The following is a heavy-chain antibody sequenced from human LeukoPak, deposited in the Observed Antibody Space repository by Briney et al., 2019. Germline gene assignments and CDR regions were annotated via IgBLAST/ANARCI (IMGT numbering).Heavy chain of an antibody. CDR2: IYPGDSNT. D-gene: IGHD1-7*01. Sequence: GESLKISCKGSGYNFTTTWIGWVRQMPGKGLEWMGIIYPGDSNTRYSPSLQGQVTISADKSISTVYLQWSSLKASDTAIYYCARRGAWNYDDDYFDYWGQGTLVTVSS. CDR1: GYNFTTTW. V-gene: IGHV5-51*01. CDR3: ARRGAWNYDDDYFDY. J-gene: IGHJ4*02.